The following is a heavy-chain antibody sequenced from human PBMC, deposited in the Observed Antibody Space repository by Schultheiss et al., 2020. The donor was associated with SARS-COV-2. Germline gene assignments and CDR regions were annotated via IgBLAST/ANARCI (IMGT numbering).Heavy chain of an antibody. CDR2: IWYDGSNK. J-gene: IGHJ5*02. CDR1: GFTFSSYA. CDR3: AKEGPGYGEPKYNWFDP. D-gene: IGHD4-17*01. V-gene: IGHV3-33*06. Sequence: GESLKISCAASGFTFSSYAMSWVRQAPGKGLEWVAVIWYDGSNKYYADSVKGRFTISRDNSKNTLYLQMNSLRAEDTAVYYCAKEGPGYGEPKYNWFDPWGQGTLVTVSS.